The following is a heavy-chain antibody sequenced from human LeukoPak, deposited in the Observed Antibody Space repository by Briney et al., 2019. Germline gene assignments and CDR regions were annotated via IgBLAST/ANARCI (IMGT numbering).Heavy chain of an antibody. CDR2: ISWNSGSI. V-gene: IGHV3-9*03. Sequence: PGGSLRLSCAASGFTFDDYAMHWVRQAPGKGLEWVSGISWNSGSIGYADSVKGRFTISRDNAKNSLYLQMNSLRAEDMALYYCAKDVRPAAMNFGYFDLWGRGTLVTVSS. CDR3: AKDVRPAAMNFGYFDL. D-gene: IGHD2-2*01. CDR1: GFTFDDYA. J-gene: IGHJ2*01.